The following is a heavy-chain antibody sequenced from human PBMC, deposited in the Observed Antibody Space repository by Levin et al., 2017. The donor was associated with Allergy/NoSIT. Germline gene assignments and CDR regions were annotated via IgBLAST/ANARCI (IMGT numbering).Heavy chain of an antibody. D-gene: IGHD6-13*01. V-gene: IGHV4-59*01. CDR2: IYYSGST. CDR1: GGSISSYY. J-gene: IGHJ1*01. CDR3: ARGSHSSWYFQH. Sequence: SETLSLTCIVSGGSISSYYWSWIRQPPGKGLECIGYIYYSGSTNYNPSLKSRVTMSVDTSKNQFSLKLNSVTAADTAVDYCARGSHSSWYFQHWGQGTLVTVSS.